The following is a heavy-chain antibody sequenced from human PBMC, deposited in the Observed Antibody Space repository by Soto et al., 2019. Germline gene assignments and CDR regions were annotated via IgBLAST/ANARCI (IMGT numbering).Heavy chain of an antibody. CDR2: IRSKVFGGTT. V-gene: IGHV3-49*04. J-gene: IGHJ4*02. D-gene: IGHD3-10*01. CDR3: SRYGSGTQVY. Sequence: GGSLRLSCTASGFTFGDYAMSWVRQAPGKGLEWVGFIRSKVFGGTTEYAASVRGRFIISRDDSKSIAYLQMNRLNIEDSAVYYCSRYGSGTQVYWGLGTLVTVSS. CDR1: GFTFGDYA.